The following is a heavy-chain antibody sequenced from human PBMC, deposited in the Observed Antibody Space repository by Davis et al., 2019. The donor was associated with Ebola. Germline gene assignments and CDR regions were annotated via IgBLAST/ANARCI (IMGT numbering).Heavy chain of an antibody. V-gene: IGHV3-30*03. CDR2: ISYDGSNK. Sequence: GESLKISCAASGFTFSSYGMHWVRQAPGKGLEWVAVISYDGSNKYYADSVKGRFTISRDNSKNTLYLQMNSLRAEDTAVYYCARSPLGVGADYWGQGTLVTVSS. CDR1: GFTFSSYG. J-gene: IGHJ4*02. D-gene: IGHD3-16*01. CDR3: ARSPLGVGADY.